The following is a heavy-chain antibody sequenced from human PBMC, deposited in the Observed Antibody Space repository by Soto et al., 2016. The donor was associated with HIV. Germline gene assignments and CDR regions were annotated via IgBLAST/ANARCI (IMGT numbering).Heavy chain of an antibody. J-gene: IGHJ6*02. CDR1: GFTVSSNY. CDR2: IYSGGST. V-gene: IGHV3-66*01. CDR3: ARVVVTTYDGMDV. D-gene: IGHD2-21*02. Sequence: EVQLVESGGGLVQPGGSLRLSCAASGFTVSSNYMSWVRQAPGKGLEWVSVIYSGGSTYYADSVKGRFTISRDNSKNTLYLQMNSLRAEDTAVYYCARVVVTTYDGMDVWGQGTTVTVSS.